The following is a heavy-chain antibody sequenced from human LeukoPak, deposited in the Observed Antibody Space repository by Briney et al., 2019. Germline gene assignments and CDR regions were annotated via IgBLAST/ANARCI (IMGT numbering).Heavy chain of an antibody. CDR3: AREHSSGWYENYYYYYGMDV. D-gene: IGHD6-19*01. Sequence: GGSLRLSCAASGFTFSSYWMSWVRQAPGKGLEWVANIKQDGSEKYYVDSVKGRFTISRDNAKNSLYLQMNSLRAEDTAVYYCAREHSSGWYENYYYYYGMDVWGEGTTVTVSS. J-gene: IGHJ6*04. V-gene: IGHV3-7*03. CDR2: IKQDGSEK. CDR1: GFTFSSYW.